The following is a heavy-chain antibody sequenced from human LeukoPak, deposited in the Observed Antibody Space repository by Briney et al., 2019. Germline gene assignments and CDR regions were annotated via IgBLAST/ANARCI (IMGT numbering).Heavy chain of an antibody. CDR2: INPSGGST. Sequence: ASVKVSCKASGYTFTSYYMHWVRQAPGQGLEWMGIINPSGGSTSYAQKFQGRVTMTRDTSSSTVYMELSSLRSEDTAVYYCARAPDPTFFGEKNGVNWFDPWGQGTLVTVSS. CDR3: ARAPDPTFFGEKNGVNWFDP. V-gene: IGHV1-46*01. CDR1: GYTFTSYY. D-gene: IGHD3-3*01. J-gene: IGHJ5*02.